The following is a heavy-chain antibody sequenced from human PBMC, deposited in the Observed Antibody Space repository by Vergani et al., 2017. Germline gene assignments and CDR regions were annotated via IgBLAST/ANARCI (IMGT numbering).Heavy chain of an antibody. D-gene: IGHD3-9*01. CDR1: GYTFSNYY. V-gene: IGHV1-46*03. CDR2: INPSGGHT. J-gene: IGHJ4*02. Sequence: QVQVVQFGAEVKKSGASVKVSCKTSGYTFSNYYMHWVRQAPGQGLEWMGIINPSGGHTNYAQKFQGRVTMTRDTSTSTVYMELSSLRSEDTAIYYCARGDYGILTGYRYWGQGTLVTVSA. CDR3: ARGDYGILTGYRY.